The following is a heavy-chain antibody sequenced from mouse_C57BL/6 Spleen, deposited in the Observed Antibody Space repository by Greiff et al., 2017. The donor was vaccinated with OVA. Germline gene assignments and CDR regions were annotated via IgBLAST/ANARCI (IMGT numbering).Heavy chain of an antibody. D-gene: IGHD3-2*02. V-gene: IGHV1-69*01. Sequence: VQLQQPGAELVMPGASVKLSCKASGYTFTSYWMHWVKQRPGQGLEWIGEIDPSDSYTNYNQKFKGKSTLTVDKSSSTAYMQLSSLTSEDSAVYDSARRGTAQAGFADWGQGTLVTVSA. J-gene: IGHJ3*01. CDR3: ARRGTAQAGFAD. CDR1: GYTFTSYW. CDR2: IDPSDSYT.